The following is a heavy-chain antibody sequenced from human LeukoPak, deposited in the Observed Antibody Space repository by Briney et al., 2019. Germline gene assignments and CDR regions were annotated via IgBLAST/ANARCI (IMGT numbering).Heavy chain of an antibody. Sequence: ASVKVSCKASEYTFTSYAMNWVRQAPGQGLEWMGLINTNTGSPTYAQGFTGRFVFSLDTSVSTAYLQISSLKAEDTAVYYCAREVAARSNYYYYMDVWGKGTTVTVSS. CDR3: AREVAARSNYYYYMDV. V-gene: IGHV7-4-1*02. CDR1: EYTFTSYA. J-gene: IGHJ6*03. CDR2: INTNTGSP. D-gene: IGHD6-6*01.